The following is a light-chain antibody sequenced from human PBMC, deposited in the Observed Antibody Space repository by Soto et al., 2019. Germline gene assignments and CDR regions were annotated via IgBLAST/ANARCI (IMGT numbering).Light chain of an antibody. CDR2: GAS. CDR1: QNIDIY. J-gene: IGKJ4*01. CDR3: QQTSNTPQT. Sequence: DFQMTQSPSSLSASVGDRVTITCRASQNIDIYLHWYQQKPGTAPKLLIYGASSLQSGVPSRFSGSGSGTDFTLTIRSLQPEDFATYYCQQTSNTPQTFGGGTKVEIK. V-gene: IGKV1-39*01.